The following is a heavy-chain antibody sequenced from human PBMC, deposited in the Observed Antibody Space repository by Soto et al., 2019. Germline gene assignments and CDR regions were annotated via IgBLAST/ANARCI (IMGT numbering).Heavy chain of an antibody. CDR2: ISYDGSNK. CDR3: AKEFLNFDWLLPYFDY. V-gene: IGHV3-30*18. CDR1: GFTFSSYG. D-gene: IGHD3-9*01. Sequence: PVGSLRLSCAASGFTFSSYGMHWVRQAPGKGLEWVAVISYDGSNKYYADSVKGRFTISRDNSKNTLYLQMNSLRAEDTAVYYCAKEFLNFDWLLPYFDYWGQGTLVTVSS. J-gene: IGHJ4*02.